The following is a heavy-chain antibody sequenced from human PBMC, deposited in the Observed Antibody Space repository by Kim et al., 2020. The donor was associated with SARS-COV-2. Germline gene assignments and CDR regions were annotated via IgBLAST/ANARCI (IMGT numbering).Heavy chain of an antibody. D-gene: IGHD3-10*01. J-gene: IGHJ4*02. CDR2: T. CDR3: AGGSYSSRFDY. V-gene: IGHV1-45*02. Sequence: TNYAQQFQDRVTITRDRTMSTAYMELSSLRSEDTAMYYCAGGSYSSRFDYWGQGTLVTVSS.